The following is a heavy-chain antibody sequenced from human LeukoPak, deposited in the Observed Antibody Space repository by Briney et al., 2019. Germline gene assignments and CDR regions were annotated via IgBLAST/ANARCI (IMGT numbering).Heavy chain of an antibody. Sequence: GGSLRLSCQASGFTFSSYGMHWVRQAPGKGLEWVEFIRYDGSNKYYADSVKGRFTISRDNSKNTLYLQMNSLRAEDTAVYYCARDRITDFWSGYYTNYFDYWGQGTLVAVSS. D-gene: IGHD3-3*01. J-gene: IGHJ4*02. CDR3: ARDRITDFWSGYYTNYFDY. CDR2: IRYDGSNK. V-gene: IGHV3-30*02. CDR1: GFTFSSYG.